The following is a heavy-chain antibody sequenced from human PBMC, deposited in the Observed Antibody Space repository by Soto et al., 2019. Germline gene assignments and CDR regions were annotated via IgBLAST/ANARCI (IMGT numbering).Heavy chain of an antibody. CDR1: GYSFTSYW. CDR2: IDPSDSYT. V-gene: IGHV5-10-1*01. Sequence: GASLKISCKGSGYSFTSYWISWVRQMPGKGLEWRGRIDPSDSYTNYSPSFQGHVTISADKSISTAYLQWSSLKASDTAMYYCAREGNLEYSSSSSGYYYYYYGMDVWGQGTTVTVSS. CDR3: AREGNLEYSSSSSGYYYYYYGMDV. J-gene: IGHJ6*02. D-gene: IGHD6-6*01.